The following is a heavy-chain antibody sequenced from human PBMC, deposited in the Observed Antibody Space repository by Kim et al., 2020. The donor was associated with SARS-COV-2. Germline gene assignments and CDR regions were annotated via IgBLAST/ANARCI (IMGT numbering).Heavy chain of an antibody. J-gene: IGHJ5*02. D-gene: IGHD3-10*01. CDR1: GYTFTSYG. V-gene: IGHV1-18*01. Sequence: ASVKVSCKASGYTFTSYGISWVRQAPGQGLEWMGWISAYNGNTNYAQKLQGRVTMTTDTSTSTAYMELRSLRSDDTAVYYCARVVTTYYYGSGSYVAYWFDPWGQGTLVTVSS. CDR3: ARVVTTYYYGSGSYVAYWFDP. CDR2: ISAYNGNT.